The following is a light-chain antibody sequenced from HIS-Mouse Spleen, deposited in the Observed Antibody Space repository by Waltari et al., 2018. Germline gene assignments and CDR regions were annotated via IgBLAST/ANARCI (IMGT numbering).Light chain of an antibody. V-gene: IGLV2-23*01. CDR2: EGS. J-gene: IGLJ3*02. CDR3: CSYAGPWV. CDR1: SSDVGSYNL. Sequence: QSALTQPASVSGSPGQSITISCTGTSSDVGSYNLVSWYQQHPGKAPKLMIYEGSKRPSGVSNRFCGSKSGNTASLTISGLQSEDEADYYCCSYAGPWVFGGGTKLTVL.